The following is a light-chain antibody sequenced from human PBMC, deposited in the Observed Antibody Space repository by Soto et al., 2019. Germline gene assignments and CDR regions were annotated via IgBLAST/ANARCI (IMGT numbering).Light chain of an antibody. J-gene: IGKJ4*01. CDR1: QSVSSY. CDR3: QQRRDWPLT. V-gene: IGKV3-11*01. Sequence: EIVLTQSPATLSLSPGERATLSCRASQSVSSYLAWYQQKPGQAPRLLNSDASNRATGIPARFSGSGSGTAFPLTVSSLEPEDFAVYYCQQRRDWPLTFGGGTKVEI. CDR2: DAS.